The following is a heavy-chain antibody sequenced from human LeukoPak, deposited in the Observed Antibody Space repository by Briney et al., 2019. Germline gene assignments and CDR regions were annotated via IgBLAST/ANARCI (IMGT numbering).Heavy chain of an antibody. CDR1: GFIFSTYG. CDR2: ISYDGSNK. V-gene: IGHV3-30*18. D-gene: IGHD3-10*01. Sequence: GGSLRLSCAASGFIFSTYGMHWVRQAPGKGLEWVAVISYDGSNKYYADSVKGRFTISRDNSKNTLYLQMNSLRAEDTAVYYCAKLLWFGELLNAFDIWGQGTMVTVSS. J-gene: IGHJ3*02. CDR3: AKLLWFGELLNAFDI.